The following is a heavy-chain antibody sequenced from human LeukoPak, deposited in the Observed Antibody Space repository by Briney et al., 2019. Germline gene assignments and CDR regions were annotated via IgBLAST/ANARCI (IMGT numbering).Heavy chain of an antibody. J-gene: IGHJ4*02. CDR3: ARGVTAAGHFDY. D-gene: IGHD6-13*01. CDR1: GGSISSSSYY. V-gene: IGHV4-61*02. Sequence: PSETLSLTCTASGGSISSSSYYWSWIRQPAGKGLEWIGRIYTSGSTTYNPSLKGRVTISVDTSKNQFSLILSSVTATDTALYYCARGVTAAGHFDYWGQGTLVTVSS. CDR2: IYTSGST.